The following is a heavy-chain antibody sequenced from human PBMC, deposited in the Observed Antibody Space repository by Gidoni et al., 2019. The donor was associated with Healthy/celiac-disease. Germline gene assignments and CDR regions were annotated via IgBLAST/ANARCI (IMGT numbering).Heavy chain of an antibody. CDR3: ARADSSSWYFDY. D-gene: IGHD6-13*01. CDR2: ISSSSSYI. J-gene: IGHJ4*02. V-gene: IGHV3-21*01. Sequence: EVQLVESGGGLVKPGESLRLSCAASGFTFSSYSMNWVRQAPGKGLEWVSSISSSSSYIYFADSVKGRFTISRDNAKNSLYLQMNSLRAEDTAVYYCARADSSSWYFDYWGQGTLVTVSS. CDR1: GFTFSSYS.